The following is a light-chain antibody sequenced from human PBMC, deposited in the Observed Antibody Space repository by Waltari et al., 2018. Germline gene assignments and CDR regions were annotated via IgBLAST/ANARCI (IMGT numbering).Light chain of an antibody. Sequence: VLTQSPATLSLSPGERATLSCRASQSVSSFLAWYQQKPGQAPRLLIYDASNRATGIPARFSGSGSGTDFTLTISSLEPEDFAVYYCQQRSKWPRTFGQGTKVEIK. V-gene: IGKV3-11*01. CDR3: QQRSKWPRT. J-gene: IGKJ1*01. CDR2: DAS. CDR1: QSVSSF.